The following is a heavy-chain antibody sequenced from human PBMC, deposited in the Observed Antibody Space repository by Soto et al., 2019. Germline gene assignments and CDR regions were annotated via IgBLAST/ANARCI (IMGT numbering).Heavy chain of an antibody. CDR3: ARTGEQNYYASTGPTHYYYYYGMDV. D-gene: IGHD3-22*01. J-gene: IGHJ6*02. CDR2: IYTSGST. CDR1: GGSISSYY. Sequence: SETLSLTCTVSGGSISSYYWSWIRQPAGKGLEWIGRIYTSGSTNYNPSLKSRVTMSVDTSKNQFSLKLSSVTAADTAVYYCARTGEQNYYASTGPTHYYYYYGMDVWGQGTTVTVSS. V-gene: IGHV4-4*07.